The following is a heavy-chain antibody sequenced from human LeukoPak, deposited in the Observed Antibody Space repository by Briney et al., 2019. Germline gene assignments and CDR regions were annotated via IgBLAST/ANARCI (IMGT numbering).Heavy chain of an antibody. V-gene: IGHV1-2*07. CDR1: GYTFIGYY. CDR2: INPKNGGA. Sequence: ASVKVSCKTSGYTFIGYYMHWVRQAPGQGLEWMGWINPKNGGANYAPSFQGRVTMTRDRSISTAYMELSRLRSDDTAVYYCARGKMATTIDYWGQGTLVTVSS. D-gene: IGHD5-24*01. CDR3: ARGKMATTIDY. J-gene: IGHJ4*02.